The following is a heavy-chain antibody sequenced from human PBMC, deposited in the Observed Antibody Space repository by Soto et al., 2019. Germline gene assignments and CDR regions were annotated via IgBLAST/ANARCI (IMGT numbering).Heavy chain of an antibody. CDR3: ARDEGVAGKIDDAFDI. J-gene: IGHJ3*02. CDR2: IWYDGSNK. CDR1: GFTFSSYG. Sequence: QVQLVESGGGVVQPGRSLRLSCAASGFTFSSYGMHWVRQAPGKGLEWVAVIWYDGSNKYYADSVKGRFTISRDNSKNSVYLQMNGLRAEETAVYYCARDEGVAGKIDDAFDIWGQGTMVTVSS. D-gene: IGHD6-19*01. V-gene: IGHV3-33*01.